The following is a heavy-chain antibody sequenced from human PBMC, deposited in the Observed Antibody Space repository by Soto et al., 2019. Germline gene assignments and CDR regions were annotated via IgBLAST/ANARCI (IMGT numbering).Heavy chain of an antibody. CDR1: GYTFTSYG. J-gene: IGHJ6*02. D-gene: IGHD6-13*01. CDR3: ARERWGIAAQSVPSDYYYYGMDV. V-gene: IGHV1-18*04. CDR2: ISAYNGNT. Sequence: ASVKVSCKASGYTFTSYGISWVRQAPGQGLEWMGWISAYNGNTNYAQKLQGRVTMTTDTSTSTAYMELRSLRSDDTAVYYCARERWGIAAQSVPSDYYYYGMDVWGQGTTLTVSS.